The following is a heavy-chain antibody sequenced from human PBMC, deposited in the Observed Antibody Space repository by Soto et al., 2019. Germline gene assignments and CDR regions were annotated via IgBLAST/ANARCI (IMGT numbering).Heavy chain of an antibody. J-gene: IGHJ4*02. CDR3: ARSDSYEDTGTFEN. D-gene: IGHD2-21*02. Sequence: QVHLVQSGGELKKPGASVKVSCKASGYSFSDFGITWVRQAPGQGLEWMGWISGKNGNTNYAQKVQGRVSLTADTSPSTAYMEMRALTSDDTGIYYCARSDSYEDTGTFENWGQGTPVTVSS. V-gene: IGHV1-18*04. CDR1: GYSFSDFG. CDR2: ISGKNGNT.